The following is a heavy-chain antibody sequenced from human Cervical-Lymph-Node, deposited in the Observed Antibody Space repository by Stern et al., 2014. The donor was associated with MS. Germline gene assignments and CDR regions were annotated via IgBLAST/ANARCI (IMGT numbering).Heavy chain of an antibody. CDR2: IFPVFGTP. CDR3: ALSSETSDRWYSLGYDL. V-gene: IGHV1-69*01. Sequence: VHLVESGAEVTKPGSSVKVSCKASGGTFSKFPSSWVRQAPGQGLEWMGGIFPVFGTPTYAQEFRGRVTITAVVSTSTVYMELSSLRSDDTAVYYCALSSETSDRWYSLGYDLWGQGTLVTVS. CDR1: GGTFSKFP. D-gene: IGHD6-13*01. J-gene: IGHJ5*02.